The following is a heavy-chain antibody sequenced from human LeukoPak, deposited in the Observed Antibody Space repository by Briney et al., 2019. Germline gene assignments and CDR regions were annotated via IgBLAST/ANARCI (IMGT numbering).Heavy chain of an antibody. Sequence: GGSLRLSCATSGFTFNDYAMNWVRQAPGKGLEWVAGVSGSGADTYYAHSVKGLFTISRDNSKNTLYLQTDTLRVEDTAVYYCARRLCRGTAGYYFDYWGQGTLVTVSS. J-gene: IGHJ4*02. CDR1: GFTFNDYA. CDR3: ARRLCRGTAGYYFDY. D-gene: IGHD2-2*01. V-gene: IGHV3-23*01. CDR2: VSGSGADT.